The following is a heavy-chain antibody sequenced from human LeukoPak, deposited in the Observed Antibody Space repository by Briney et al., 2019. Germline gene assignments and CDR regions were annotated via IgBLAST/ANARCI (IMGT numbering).Heavy chain of an antibody. V-gene: IGHV4-59*01. Sequence: RTSETLSLTCTVSGGSISSYYWSWIRQPPGKGLEWIGYIYYSGSTNYNPSLKSRVTISVDTSKNQFSLKLSSVTAADTAVYCCARRRDCSSTSCYSEIDYWGQGTLVTVSS. CDR3: ARRRDCSSTSCYSEIDY. CDR2: IYYSGST. D-gene: IGHD2-2*01. J-gene: IGHJ4*02. CDR1: GGSISSYY.